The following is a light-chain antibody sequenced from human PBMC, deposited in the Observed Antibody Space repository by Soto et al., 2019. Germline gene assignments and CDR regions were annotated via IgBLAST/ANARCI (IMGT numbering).Light chain of an antibody. CDR2: EVS. CDR1: SSDVGSYNR. CDR3: SSYTSSSTYVV. Sequence: QSALTQPPSVSGSPGQSVTISCTGTSSDVGSYNRVSWYQHPPGTAPKLMIYEVSNRPSGVPDRFSGSKSGNTASLTISGLQADDEADYYCSSYTSSSTYVVFGGGTKVTVL. V-gene: IGLV2-18*02. J-gene: IGLJ2*01.